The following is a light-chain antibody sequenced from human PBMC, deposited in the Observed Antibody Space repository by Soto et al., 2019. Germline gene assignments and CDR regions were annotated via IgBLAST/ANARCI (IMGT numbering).Light chain of an antibody. Sequence: QSVLTQPRSVSGSPGQSVTISCIGTSNDVGGYDYVSWYQQHPGRAPKVLIHDVSRRSSGVPDRFSGSKSGNTASLTISGLQAEDEADYYCCSYAGSYPLYVFGTGTKVTVL. CDR2: DVS. J-gene: IGLJ1*01. V-gene: IGLV2-11*01. CDR3: CSYAGSYPLYV. CDR1: SNDVGGYDY.